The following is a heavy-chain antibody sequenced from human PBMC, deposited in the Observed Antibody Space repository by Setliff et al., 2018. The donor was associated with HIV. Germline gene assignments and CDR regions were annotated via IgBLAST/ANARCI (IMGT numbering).Heavy chain of an antibody. CDR3: AKAVGATPGDYFDY. V-gene: IGHV3-NL1*01. J-gene: IGHJ4*02. D-gene: IGHD1-26*01. CDR2: VTGDGRTK. CDR1: GFTFSSYG. Sequence: GGSLRLSCVASGFTFSSYGMHWVRQTPGKGLEWVSFVTGDGRTKKDADSVRGRFTISRDNSKNTLYLQMNSLRAEDTAVYYCAKAVGATPGDYFDYWGQGTLVTVSS.